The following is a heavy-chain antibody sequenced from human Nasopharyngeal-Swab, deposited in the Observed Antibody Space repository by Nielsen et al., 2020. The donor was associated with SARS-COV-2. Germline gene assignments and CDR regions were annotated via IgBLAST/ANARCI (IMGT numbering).Heavy chain of an antibody. CDR3: ARVPTVGGDYTDGDHWFDP. Sequence: ASVKGSCKASGYTFTSYYMHWVRQAPGQGLEWMGIINPSGGSTSYAQKFQGRVTMTRDTSTSTVYMELSSLRSEDTAVYYCARVPTVGGDYTDGDHWFDPWGQGTLVTVSS. CDR2: INPSGGST. D-gene: IGHD4-17*01. CDR1: GYTFTSYY. V-gene: IGHV1-46*01. J-gene: IGHJ5*02.